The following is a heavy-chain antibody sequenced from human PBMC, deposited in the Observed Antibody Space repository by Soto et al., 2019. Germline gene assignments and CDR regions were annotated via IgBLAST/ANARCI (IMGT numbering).Heavy chain of an antibody. CDR2: ISSSSSYI. V-gene: IGHV3-21*01. CDR3: ARVVVVPAACIDY. CDR1: GFTFSSYS. J-gene: IGHJ4*02. D-gene: IGHD2-2*01. Sequence: EVQLVESGGGLVQPGGSLRLSCAASGFTFSSYSMNWVRQAPGKGLEWVSSISSSSSYIYYADSVKGRFTISRDNAKNPLYLQMNSLRAGDTAVSYCARVVVVPAACIDYWGQGTLVTVSS.